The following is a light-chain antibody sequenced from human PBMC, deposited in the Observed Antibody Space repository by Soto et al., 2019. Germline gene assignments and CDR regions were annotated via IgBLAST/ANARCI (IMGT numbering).Light chain of an antibody. J-gene: IGKJ5*01. CDR3: QQRQYWPPIT. V-gene: IGKV3-11*01. CDR1: LNVNNY. Sequence: ALTQSPATLSLSPAERATLSCRSSLNVNNYLAWYQQKPGQAPRLLIYDASNRDTGIPSRFSGSGSGTDFTLTISSLEPEDFAVYYCQQRQYWPPITFGPGTRLEIK. CDR2: DAS.